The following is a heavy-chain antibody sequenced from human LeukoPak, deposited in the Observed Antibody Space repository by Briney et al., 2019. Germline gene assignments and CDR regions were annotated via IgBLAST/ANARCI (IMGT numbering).Heavy chain of an antibody. CDR3: ARDPYGGGTYNYGMDV. V-gene: IGHV1-18*01. D-gene: IGHD4-23*01. J-gene: IGHJ6*02. Sequence: ASVKVSCKASGYTFTSYGISWVRQAPGQGLEWMGWISAYNGNTNYAQKLQGRVTMTTDTSTSTAYMELRSLRSDDTAVYYCARDPYGGGTYNYGMDVWGQGTTVTVSS. CDR1: GYTFTSYG. CDR2: ISAYNGNT.